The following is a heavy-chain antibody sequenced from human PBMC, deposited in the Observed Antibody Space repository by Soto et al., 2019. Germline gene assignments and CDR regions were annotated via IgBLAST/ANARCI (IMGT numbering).Heavy chain of an antibody. CDR2: FYPGDADT. CDR1: GYSFTSYW. V-gene: IGHV5-51*01. CDR3: ARTDTAMVYYYGMDV. J-gene: IGHJ6*02. Sequence: GESLKISCKGSGYSFTSYWIGWGRQMPGKGLEGMGIFYPGDADTRYSPPFQGQVTISADKSMSTAYLQLSSLKAADTAMYYCARTDTAMVYYYGMDVWGQGTTVTVSS. D-gene: IGHD5-18*01.